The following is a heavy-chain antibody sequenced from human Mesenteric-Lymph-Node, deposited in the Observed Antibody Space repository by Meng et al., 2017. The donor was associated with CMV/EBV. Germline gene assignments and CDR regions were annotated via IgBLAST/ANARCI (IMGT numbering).Heavy chain of an antibody. J-gene: IGHJ6*02. D-gene: IGHD5-12*01. CDR2: INQDGREK. CDR3: ASGAAGYDYWDYYYGMDV. Sequence: GESLKISCAASGFTFGTYWMSWVRQAPGKGLEWVANINQDGREKYYVDSVKGRFTISRDNAKNSLYLQMNSLRAEDTAVYYCASGAAGYDYWDYYYGMDVWGQGTTVTVSS. V-gene: IGHV3-7*03. CDR1: GFTFGTYW.